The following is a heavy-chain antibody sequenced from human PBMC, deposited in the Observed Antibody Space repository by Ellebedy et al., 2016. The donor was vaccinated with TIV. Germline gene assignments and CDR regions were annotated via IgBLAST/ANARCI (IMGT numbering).Heavy chain of an antibody. Sequence: GESLKISCAASGFNFSGYWMTWVRQAPGKGLEWVAKIRQEGDEIYYVESVKGRFTISRDNAKNSLFLQMNSLRVEDTAVYYCARRASYGDYAVQVNPWFDPWGQGTLVTVSS. CDR1: GFNFSGYW. V-gene: IGHV3-7*01. CDR2: IRQEGDEI. CDR3: ARRASYGDYAVQVNPWFDP. J-gene: IGHJ5*02. D-gene: IGHD4-17*01.